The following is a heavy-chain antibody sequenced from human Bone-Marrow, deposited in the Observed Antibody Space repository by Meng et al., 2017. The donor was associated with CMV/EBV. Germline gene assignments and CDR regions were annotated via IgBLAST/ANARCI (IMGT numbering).Heavy chain of an antibody. CDR1: GFTFSNAW. CDR2: IKSKTDGGTT. J-gene: IGHJ4*02. V-gene: IGHV3-15*01. Sequence: GGSLRLSCAASGFTFSNAWMSWVRQAPGKGLEWVGRIKSKTDGGTTDYAAPVKGRFTISRDDSKNTLYLQMNSLKTEDTAVYYCTTETGVYCSSTSCYIGHWGQGTLVTFSS. CDR3: TTETGVYCSSTSCYIGH. D-gene: IGHD2-2*02.